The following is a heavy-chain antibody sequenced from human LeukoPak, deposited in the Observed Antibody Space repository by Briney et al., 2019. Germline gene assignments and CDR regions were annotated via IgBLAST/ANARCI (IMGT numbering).Heavy chain of an antibody. V-gene: IGHV6-1*01. J-gene: IGHJ6*02. CDR2: TYYRSRWYN. CDR3: AWSRGMHFYYGLDL. Sequence: SQTLSLTCAISGDSVSSNSAAWNWIRQSPSRGLEWLGRTYYRSRWYNEYAVSVKSRITIDPDTSKNQFSLQVKSVTPEDTAVYYCAWSRGMHFYYGLDLWGPGTTVTVSS. CDR1: GDSVSSNSAA. D-gene: IGHD2-8*01.